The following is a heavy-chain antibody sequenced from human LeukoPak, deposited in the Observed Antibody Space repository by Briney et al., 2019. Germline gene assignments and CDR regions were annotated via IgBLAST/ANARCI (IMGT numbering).Heavy chain of an antibody. D-gene: IGHD6-13*01. V-gene: IGHV4-30-4*01. CDR1: GGSISSGDYY. CDR2: IYYSGST. Sequence: SQTLSLTCTVSGGSISSGDYYWSWIRQPPGKGLEWIGYIYYSGSTYYNPSLKSRVTISVDTSKNQFSLKLSSVTAADTAVYYCARIRYSSSWNNWFDPWGQGTLVTVSS. CDR3: ARIRYSSSWNNWFDP. J-gene: IGHJ5*02.